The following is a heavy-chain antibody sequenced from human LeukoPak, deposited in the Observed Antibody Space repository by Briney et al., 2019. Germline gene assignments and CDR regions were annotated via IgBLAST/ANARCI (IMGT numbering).Heavy chain of an antibody. J-gene: IGHJ4*02. D-gene: IGHD1-26*01. Sequence: GGSLRLSCAASGFTFTAYAMSWFRQTPEKGLEWVSGINWNGGSTGYADSVKGRFTISRDNAKNSLYLQMNSLRAEDTALYYCARHVSGSYILRPFDYWGQGTLVTVSS. CDR1: GFTFTAYA. V-gene: IGHV3-20*04. CDR2: INWNGGST. CDR3: ARHVSGSYILRPFDY.